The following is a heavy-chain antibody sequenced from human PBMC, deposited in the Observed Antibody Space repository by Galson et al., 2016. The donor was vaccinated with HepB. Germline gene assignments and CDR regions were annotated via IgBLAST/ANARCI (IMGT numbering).Heavy chain of an antibody. CDR3: ARGQIYYYYGMDI. V-gene: IGHV4-4*02. CDR2: IYYSGST. CDR1: GDSISTTHW. J-gene: IGHJ6*02. Sequence: SETLSLTCAVSGDSISTTHWWTWVRQPPGKGLEWIGEIYYSGSTTYNPSFESRLTISVDRSKNQFSLTLSSVTAADTAVYYCARGQIYYYYGMDIWGQGTTVTVSS.